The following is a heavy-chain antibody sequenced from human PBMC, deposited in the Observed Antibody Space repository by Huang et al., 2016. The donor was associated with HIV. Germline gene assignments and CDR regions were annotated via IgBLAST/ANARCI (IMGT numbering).Heavy chain of an antibody. Sequence: QVQLVQSGAEVKKPGASVKVSCTASGYSFTNYDINWVRQAAGQGLEWMGWINPDSAKTAHAQKFQGRVTMTRNTRTGTAYMELRSLRSDDTAVYYCARLTSGWYQDYWGQGTLVTVSS. CDR3: ARLTSGWYQDY. D-gene: IGHD6-19*01. V-gene: IGHV1-8*01. J-gene: IGHJ4*02. CDR2: INPDSAKT. CDR1: GYSFTNYD.